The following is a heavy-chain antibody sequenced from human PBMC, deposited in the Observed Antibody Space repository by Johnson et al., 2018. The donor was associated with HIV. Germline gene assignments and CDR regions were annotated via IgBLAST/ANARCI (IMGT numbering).Heavy chain of an antibody. CDR1: GFTFKRYS. Sequence: HVQLVESGGGVVQPGGSLRLSCAASGFTFKRYSMHWVRQAPGKGLEWVAVISSDANNKYYADPVKGRFTVSRDNSKNTLYLQMNSLRLEDTAVYYCARERRSDYDYDAFDIWGQGTMVTVSS. D-gene: IGHD5-12*01. CDR2: ISSDANNK. J-gene: IGHJ3*02. CDR3: ARERRSDYDYDAFDI. V-gene: IGHV3-30*19.